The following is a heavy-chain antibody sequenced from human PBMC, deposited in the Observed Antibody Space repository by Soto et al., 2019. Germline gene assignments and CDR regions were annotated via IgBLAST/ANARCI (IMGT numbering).Heavy chain of an antibody. CDR2: INSDGSST. CDR3: ARVVVPHTEYDAFDI. CDR1: GFTFSTYW. Sequence: EVQLVESGGGLVQPGGSLRLSCAASGFTFSTYWMHWVRQAPGKGLAWVSRINSDGSSTSYADSVKGQFTISRDNAKNTLYLQMNSLRGEDTAMYYCARVVVPHTEYDAFDIWGQGTMVTVSS. V-gene: IGHV3-74*01. J-gene: IGHJ3*02. D-gene: IGHD2-15*01.